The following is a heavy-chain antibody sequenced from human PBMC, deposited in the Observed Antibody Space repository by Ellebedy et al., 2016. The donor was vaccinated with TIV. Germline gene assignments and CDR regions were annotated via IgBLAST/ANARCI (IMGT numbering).Heavy chain of an antibody. V-gene: IGHV3-7*01. D-gene: IGHD1-26*01. CDR3: AREGGAVYFDY. J-gene: IGHJ4*02. Sequence: GESLKISXAASRFSFSRYWMSWIRQAPGKGLEWVGNIKEDGSRETYVDSVKGRFTISRDNAKNSLYLQMNSLRADDTAVYYCAREGGAVYFDYWGQGTPVTVSS. CDR2: IKEDGSRE. CDR1: RFSFSRYW.